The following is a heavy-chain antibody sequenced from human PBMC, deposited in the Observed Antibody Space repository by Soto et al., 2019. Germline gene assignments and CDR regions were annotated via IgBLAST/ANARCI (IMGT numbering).Heavy chain of an antibody. CDR1: GDSIGSYY. J-gene: IGHJ5*01. CDR2: IYTSGIT. Sequence: SETLSLTCSVSGDSIGSYYWSWIRQSAGKGLEWIGRIYTSGITNYNPSLKSRLSMSVDTSKKQFSLKLTSVTAADTAVYYCARQTTSSSSWYDSWGQGTLVTVS. CDR3: ARQTTSSSSWYDS. D-gene: IGHD6-13*01. V-gene: IGHV4-4*07.